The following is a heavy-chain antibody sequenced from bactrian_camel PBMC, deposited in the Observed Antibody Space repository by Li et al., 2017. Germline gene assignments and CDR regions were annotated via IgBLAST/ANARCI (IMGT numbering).Heavy chain of an antibody. Sequence: VESGGGSVQAGMSLRLSCAASGFTFSSYDMSWVRQAPGKGLEWVSAIKNIGTSTHYADSVKGRFTIPRDNAKSTMYLQMNNLKPEDTAMYYCAADSVVKPFNTARTCDKLDYPYWGQGTQVTVS. CDR3: AADSVVKPFNTARTCDKLDYPY. CDR2: IKNIGTST. D-gene: IGHD4*01. V-gene: IGHV3S40*01. CDR1: GFTFSSYD. J-gene: IGHJ4*01.